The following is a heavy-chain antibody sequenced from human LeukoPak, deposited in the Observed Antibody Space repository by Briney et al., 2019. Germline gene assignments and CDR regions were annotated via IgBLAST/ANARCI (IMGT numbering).Heavy chain of an antibody. Sequence: SETLSLTCTVSGGSISSYYWSWIRQPAGKGLEWIGRIYTSGSTNYNPSLKSRVTMSVDTSKNQFSLKLSSVTAADTAVYYCARVYSNYLGRYFDYWGQGTLVTVSS. J-gene: IGHJ4*02. V-gene: IGHV4-4*07. CDR3: ARVYSNYLGRYFDY. D-gene: IGHD4-11*01. CDR2: IYTSGST. CDR1: GGSISSYY.